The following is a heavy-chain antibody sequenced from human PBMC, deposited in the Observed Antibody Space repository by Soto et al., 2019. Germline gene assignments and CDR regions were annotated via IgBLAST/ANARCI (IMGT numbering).Heavy chain of an antibody. CDR2: ITPIFDTT. CDR3: ATGGTTVTRRFDY. J-gene: IGHJ4*02. D-gene: IGHD4-17*01. CDR1: GGGFSTYA. Sequence: ASVKVSCKASGGGFSTYAITWVRQAPGQGLEWMGGITPIFDTTNYAQKFQGRVTITADESTTTVHMELTSLTSEDTAVYYCATGGTTVTRRFDYWGQGTLVTVYS. V-gene: IGHV1-69*13.